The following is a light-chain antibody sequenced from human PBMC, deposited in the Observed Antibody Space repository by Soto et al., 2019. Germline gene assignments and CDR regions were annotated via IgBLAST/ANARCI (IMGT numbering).Light chain of an antibody. V-gene: IGKV1-39*01. Sequence: DIQMTQSPSSLSASVGDRVTITCRASQNIDNYLNWYHQKPGKAPGLLIFTASSLQSGVPSRFAGSGSGTHFTLTISSLQPEDIGAYYCQQSLSTPIYSFGQGTKVDIK. CDR1: QNIDNY. CDR2: TAS. CDR3: QQSLSTPIYS. J-gene: IGKJ2*03.